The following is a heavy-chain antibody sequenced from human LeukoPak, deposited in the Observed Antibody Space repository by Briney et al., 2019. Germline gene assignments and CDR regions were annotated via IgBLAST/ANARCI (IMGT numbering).Heavy chain of an antibody. CDR3: ARSTLGIEFDY. CDR2: ISAYNDNA. CDR1: GYXFTNYG. V-gene: IGHV1-18*01. J-gene: IGHJ4*02. Sequence: GASVKVSCKSSGYXFTNYGITWVRQAPGQGLEWMGWISAYNDNAHYAQGLEGRVTMTSETSTRTAYMELRSLRSDDTAVYYCARSTLGIEFDYWGQGSLVTVSS. D-gene: IGHD7-27*01.